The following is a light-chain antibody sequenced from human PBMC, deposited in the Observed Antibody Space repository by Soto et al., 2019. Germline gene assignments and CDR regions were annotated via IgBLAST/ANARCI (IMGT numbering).Light chain of an antibody. J-gene: IGLJ3*02. CDR1: SRDLGGYNY. Sequence: QSVLTQPASVSGSPGQSITISCTGTSRDLGGYNYVSWYQQHPGKAPKLMIYEVSNRPSGVSNRFSGSMSGNADSHNISGLQAEDEDEYYCSALTSSTTLAFGGGTKLTVL. V-gene: IGLV2-14*01. CDR2: EVS. CDR3: SALTSSTTLA.